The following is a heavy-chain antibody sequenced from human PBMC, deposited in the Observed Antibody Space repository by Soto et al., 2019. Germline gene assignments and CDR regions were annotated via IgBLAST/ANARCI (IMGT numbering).Heavy chain of an antibody. CDR3: ARDPPCGGDCYSRSDY. D-gene: IGHD2-21*02. V-gene: IGHV3-7*01. CDR1: GFTFSSYW. Sequence: GGSMRLSCAASGFTFSSYWMSWVSQAPGKGLEWVANIKQDGSEKYYVDSVKGRFTISRDNAKNSLYLQMNSLRAEDTAVYYCARDPPCGGDCYSRSDYWGQGTLVTVSS. CDR2: IKQDGSEK. J-gene: IGHJ4*02.